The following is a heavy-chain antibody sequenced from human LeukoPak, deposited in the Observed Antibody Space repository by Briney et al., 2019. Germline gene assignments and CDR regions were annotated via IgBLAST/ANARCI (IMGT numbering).Heavy chain of an antibody. Sequence: GGSLRLSCAASGFTFSSYAMSWVRQPPGKGLEWFSAISGSGGSTYYADSVKGRFTISRDNSKNTLYLQMNSLRAEDTAVYYCAKFPPGIAVAGHFDYWGQGTLVTVSS. V-gene: IGHV3-23*01. J-gene: IGHJ4*02. CDR2: ISGSGGST. CDR3: AKFPPGIAVAGHFDY. D-gene: IGHD6-19*01. CDR1: GFTFSSYA.